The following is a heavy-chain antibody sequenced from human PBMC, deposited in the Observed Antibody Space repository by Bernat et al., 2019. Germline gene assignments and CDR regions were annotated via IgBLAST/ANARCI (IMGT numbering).Heavy chain of an antibody. J-gene: IGHJ4*02. V-gene: IGHV3-30-3*01. D-gene: IGHD3-3*01. Sequence: QVQLVESGGGVVQPGRSLRLSCAASGFTFSSYAMHWVRQAPGKGLEWVAVISYDGSNKYYADSVKGRFTISRDNSKNTLYLQMNSLRAEDTAVYYCARAGYYDFWSGYSRFDYWGQGTLVTVSS. CDR1: GFTFSSYA. CDR2: ISYDGSNK. CDR3: ARAGYYDFWSGYSRFDY.